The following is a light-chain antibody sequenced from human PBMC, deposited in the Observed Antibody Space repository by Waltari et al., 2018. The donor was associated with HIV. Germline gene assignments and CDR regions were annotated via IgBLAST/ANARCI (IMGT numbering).Light chain of an antibody. V-gene: IGLV2-14*01. CDR1: SSDIGYYIY. CDR3: SSLTNSATLSVL. CDR2: EVS. Sequence: QFALTQPASVSGSPGQSITISCTGSSSDIGYYIYVSWYQQPPGKAPKLIIYEVSNRPSGISSRFSGSKSGNTASLTISGLQAEDEADYFCSSLTNSATLSVLFGGGTQLTVL. J-gene: IGLJ3*02.